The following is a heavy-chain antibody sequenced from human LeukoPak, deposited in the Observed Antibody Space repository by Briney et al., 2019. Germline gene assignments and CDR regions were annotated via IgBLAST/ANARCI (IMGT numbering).Heavy chain of an antibody. Sequence: ASVKGSCKASGGTFSSYAISWVRQAPGQGLEWMGRIIPIFGTANYAQKFQGRVTITTDESTSTAYMELSSLRSEDTAVYYCAVTYYYDSSGYWVYWGQGTLVTVSP. J-gene: IGHJ4*02. CDR1: GGTFSSYA. D-gene: IGHD3-22*01. CDR2: IIPIFGTA. CDR3: AVTYYYDSSGYWVY. V-gene: IGHV1-69*05.